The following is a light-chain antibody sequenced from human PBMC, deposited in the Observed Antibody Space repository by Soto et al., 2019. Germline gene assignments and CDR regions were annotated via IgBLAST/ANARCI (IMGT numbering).Light chain of an antibody. J-gene: IGLJ3*02. CDR2: GNS. CDR3: QSYDSSLSGAWV. CDR1: SSNIGAGYD. V-gene: IGLV1-40*01. Sequence: QLVLTQPPSVSGAPGQRVTISCTGSSSNIGAGYDVHWYQQLRGTAPKLLIYGNSNRPSGVPDRFSGSKSGTSASLAITGLQAEDEADYYCQSYDSSLSGAWVFGGGTKLTVL.